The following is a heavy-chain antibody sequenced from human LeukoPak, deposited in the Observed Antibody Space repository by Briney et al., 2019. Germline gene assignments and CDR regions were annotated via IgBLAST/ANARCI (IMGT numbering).Heavy chain of an antibody. J-gene: IGHJ4*02. D-gene: IGHD2-21*02. Sequence: SETLSLTCAVSGGSISSGGYSWSWIRQPPGKGLEWIGYIYSSGSTTYNPSLKSRITISVDTSKNQFSLKLSSVTAADTAVYYCARFAYCGGHCWYYFDYWGQGSLVTVSS. CDR2: IYSSGST. V-gene: IGHV4-61*08. CDR1: GGSISSGGYS. CDR3: ARFAYCGGHCWYYFDY.